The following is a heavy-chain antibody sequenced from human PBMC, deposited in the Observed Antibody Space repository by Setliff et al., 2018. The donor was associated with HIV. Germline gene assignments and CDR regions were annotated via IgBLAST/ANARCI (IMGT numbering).Heavy chain of an antibody. CDR1: GYSFTSYW. CDR2: IYPDDSDT. D-gene: IGHD6-6*01. J-gene: IGHJ6*02. Sequence: PGESLKISCKGSGYSFTSYWVAWVRQMPGKGLEWMGIIYPDDSDTRYSPSFQDQVTISVDKSISTAYLQWSSLKASDTAMYYCARTIASRPKYYCYAMAFWGQGTTVTVSS. V-gene: IGHV5-51*01. CDR3: ARTIASRPKYYCYAMAF.